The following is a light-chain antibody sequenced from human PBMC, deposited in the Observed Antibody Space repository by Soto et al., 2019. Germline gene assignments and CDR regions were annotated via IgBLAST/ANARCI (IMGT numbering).Light chain of an antibody. CDR1: QSISSD. CDR2: GAS. V-gene: IGKV3-15*01. CDR3: QHYNSYSEA. J-gene: IGKJ1*01. Sequence: EIVITHPPATLSASPGEGGTLSCRASQSISSDVAWYQQKPGQAPGLLIYGASTTATGIPARFSGCGSGTEFTLTISSLQPDDFATYYCQHYNSYSEAFGQGT.